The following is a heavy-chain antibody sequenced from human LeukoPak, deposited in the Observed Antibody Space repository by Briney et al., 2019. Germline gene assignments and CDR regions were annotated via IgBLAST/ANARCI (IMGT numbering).Heavy chain of an antibody. CDR3: ARQTGSGLFSLP. CDR1: GGSISNSNSY. CDR2: IYYSGST. D-gene: IGHD3-10*01. V-gene: IGHV4-39*01. J-gene: IGHJ4*02. Sequence: SETLSLTCTVFGGSISNSNSYWGWIRQSPGKGLEWIANIYYSGSTYYNPSLKSRLTISVDTSKNQFSLKLSSVTAADTAVYYCARQTGSGLFSLPGGQGTLVTVSS.